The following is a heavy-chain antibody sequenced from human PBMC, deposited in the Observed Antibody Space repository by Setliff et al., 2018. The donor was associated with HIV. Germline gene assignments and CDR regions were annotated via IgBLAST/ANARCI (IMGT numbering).Heavy chain of an antibody. J-gene: IGHJ3*02. D-gene: IGHD3-22*01. Sequence: GASVKVSCKASGYTFTTYGITWVRQAPGQGLEWMGWISAYNGNTNYAQKLQGRVTMTTDTSTSTAYMELRSLRSGDTAVYYCARDVITDDYAAFDIWGQGTMVTVSS. CDR3: ARDVITDDYAAFDI. CDR2: ISAYNGNT. V-gene: IGHV1-18*01. CDR1: GYTFTTYG.